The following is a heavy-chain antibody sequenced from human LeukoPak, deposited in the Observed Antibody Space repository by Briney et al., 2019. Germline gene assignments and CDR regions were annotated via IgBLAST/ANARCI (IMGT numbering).Heavy chain of an antibody. Sequence: SETLSLTCAVSGGSISTYDWSWIRQPPGKGLEWIGYIYYSGSTNYNPSLKSRITISVNTSKNQFSLMLSSVTTADTAMYYCARYATSSGYFDYWGQGTLVTVSS. D-gene: IGHD2-2*01. CDR3: ARYATSSGYFDY. J-gene: IGHJ4*02. V-gene: IGHV4-59*01. CDR1: GGSISTYD. CDR2: IYYSGST.